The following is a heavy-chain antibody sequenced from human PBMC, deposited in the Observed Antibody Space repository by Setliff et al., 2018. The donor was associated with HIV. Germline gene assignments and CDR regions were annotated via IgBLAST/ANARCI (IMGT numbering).Heavy chain of an antibody. Sequence: PSETLSLTCTVSGGSISSSSYYWGWIRQPPGKGLEWIGNIYHTGSSYYNPSLNDRATISLDTSKNQFSLKLNSVTAADTAVYYCARGVLDLVISVYGFWGQGIPVTVSS. J-gene: IGHJ4*02. CDR2: IYHTGSS. D-gene: IGHD3-22*01. CDR3: ARGVLDLVISVYGF. V-gene: IGHV4-39*07. CDR1: GGSISSSSYY.